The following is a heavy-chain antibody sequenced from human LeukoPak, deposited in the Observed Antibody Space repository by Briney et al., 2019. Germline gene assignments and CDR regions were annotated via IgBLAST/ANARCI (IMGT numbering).Heavy chain of an antibody. CDR1: GYTFTGYY. Sequence: ASVKVSCKASGYTFTGYYMHWARQAPGQGLEWMGWINPNSGGTNYAQKFQGRVTMTRDTSISTAYMELSRLRSDDTAVYYCARDRVPAAIAGSDAFDIWGQGTMVTVSS. D-gene: IGHD2-2*01. CDR3: ARDRVPAAIAGSDAFDI. J-gene: IGHJ3*02. CDR2: INPNSGGT. V-gene: IGHV1-2*02.